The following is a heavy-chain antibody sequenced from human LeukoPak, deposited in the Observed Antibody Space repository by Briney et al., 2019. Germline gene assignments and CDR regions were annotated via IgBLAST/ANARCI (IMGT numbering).Heavy chain of an antibody. D-gene: IGHD4-17*01. CDR1: GGSISSGGYY. V-gene: IGHV4-31*03. CDR3: ARRVHGEAHRHDP. J-gene: IGHJ5*02. CDR2: IYYSGST. Sequence: PSQTLSLTCTVSGGSISSGGYYWSWIRQHPGKGLEWIGYIYYSGSTYYNPSLKSRVTISVDTSKNQFSLKLSSVTAADTAVYCCARRVHGEAHRHDPWGQGTLVTVSS.